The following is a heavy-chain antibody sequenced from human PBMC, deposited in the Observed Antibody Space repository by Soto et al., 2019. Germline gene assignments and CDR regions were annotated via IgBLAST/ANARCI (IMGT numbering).Heavy chain of an antibody. V-gene: IGHV1-69*01. CDR1: GGTFSSYA. J-gene: IGHJ1*01. Sequence: QVQLVQSGPEVKKPGSSVKVSCKASGGTFSSYAISWVRQAPGQGLECMGGIIPVFGTANYAQKFQGRVTINGDESTSTVYMVLSRLRSEDSAVYYCARGWNDFPHWGQGTLVTVSS. D-gene: IGHD1-1*01. CDR2: IIPVFGTA. CDR3: ARGWNDFPH.